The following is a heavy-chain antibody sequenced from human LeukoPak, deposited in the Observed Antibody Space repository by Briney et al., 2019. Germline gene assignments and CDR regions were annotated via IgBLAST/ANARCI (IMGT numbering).Heavy chain of an antibody. Sequence: SETLSLTCTVSGGSISSSSYYWGWLRQSPGKGLEWIGSIYYSGSTYYNPSLKSRFTISVDTSKNQFSLKLSSVTAADTAVYYCASGYYDILTGYHDAFDIWGQGTMVTVSS. CDR1: GGSISSSSYY. CDR2: IYYSGST. J-gene: IGHJ3*02. CDR3: ASGYYDILTGYHDAFDI. D-gene: IGHD3-9*01. V-gene: IGHV4-39*01.